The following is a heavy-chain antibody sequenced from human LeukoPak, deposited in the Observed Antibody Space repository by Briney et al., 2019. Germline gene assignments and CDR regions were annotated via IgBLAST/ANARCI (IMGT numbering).Heavy chain of an antibody. D-gene: IGHD3-10*01. V-gene: IGHV2-5*02. Sequence: SGPTLVNPTQTLTLTCTFSVFSLSTSGVGVGWIRQPPGEALEWLALIYWDDDKLYSPSLKNRLTITKDTSKNQVVLTMTNMDPVDTATYYCAHTVTLVRGVIITGGYYFDYWGQGTLVTVSS. J-gene: IGHJ4*02. CDR2: IYWDDDK. CDR3: AHTVTLVRGVIITGGYYFDY. CDR1: VFSLSTSGVG.